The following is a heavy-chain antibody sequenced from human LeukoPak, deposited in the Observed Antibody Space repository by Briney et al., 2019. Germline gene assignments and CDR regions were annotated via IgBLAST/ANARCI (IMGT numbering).Heavy chain of an antibody. D-gene: IGHD2-2*02. CDR1: GFTFSSYA. Sequence: PGGSLRLSCAASGFTFSSYAMSWVRQAPGKGLEWVSAISGSGGSTYYADSVKGRFTTSRDNSKNTLYLQMNSLRAEDTAVYYCAKDGEIVVVPAAIPAGYWGQGTLVTVSS. V-gene: IGHV3-23*01. CDR3: AKDGEIVVVPAAIPAGY. J-gene: IGHJ4*02. CDR2: ISGSGGST.